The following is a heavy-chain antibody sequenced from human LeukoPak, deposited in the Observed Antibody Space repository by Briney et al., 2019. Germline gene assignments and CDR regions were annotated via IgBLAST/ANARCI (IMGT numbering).Heavy chain of an antibody. CDR2: ISAYNGNT. V-gene: IGHV1-18*01. J-gene: IGHJ6*02. Sequence: ASVKVSCKASGHTFTSYGISWVRQAPGQGLEWMGWISAYNGNTNYAQKLQGRVTMTTDTSTSTAYMELRSLRSDDTAVYYCARVYPPPDYYYGMDVWGQGTTVTVSS. CDR1: GHTFTSYG. CDR3: ARVYPPPDYYYGMDV.